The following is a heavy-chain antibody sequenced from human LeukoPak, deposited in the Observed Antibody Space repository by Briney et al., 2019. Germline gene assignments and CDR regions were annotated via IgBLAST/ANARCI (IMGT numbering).Heavy chain of an antibody. J-gene: IGHJ3*02. CDR3: ARAGIAAAGYAFDI. V-gene: IGHV1-69*01. D-gene: IGHD6-13*01. CDR1: GGTFSSYA. Sequence: GSSVKVSCKASGGTFSSYAISWVRQAPGHGLEWMGGIIPIFGTANYAQKFQGRVTITADESTSTAYMERSSLRSEDTAVYYCARAGIAAAGYAFDIWGQGTMVTVSS. CDR2: IIPIFGTA.